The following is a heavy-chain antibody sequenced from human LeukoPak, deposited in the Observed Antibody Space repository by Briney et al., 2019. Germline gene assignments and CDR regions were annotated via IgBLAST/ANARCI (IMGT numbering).Heavy chain of an antibody. J-gene: IGHJ5*02. CDR1: GFTFSSYA. Sequence: GGSLRLSCAASGFTFSSYAMSWVRQAPGKGLEWVSAISGSGGSTYYADSVKGRFTISRDNSKNTLYLQMNSLRAEDTAVYYCAKGSTIFGVVTPFDPWGQGTLVTVSS. V-gene: IGHV3-23*01. D-gene: IGHD3-3*01. CDR3: AKGSTIFGVVTPFDP. CDR2: ISGSGGST.